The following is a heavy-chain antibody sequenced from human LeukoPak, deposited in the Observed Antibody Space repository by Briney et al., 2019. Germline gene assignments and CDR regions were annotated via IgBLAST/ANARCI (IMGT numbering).Heavy chain of an antibody. CDR1: GFTFSSYA. CDR3: ARDWAAAGTVDAFDI. D-gene: IGHD6-13*01. V-gene: IGHV3-23*01. CDR2: ISGSGGST. Sequence: GGSLRLSCAASGFTFSSYAMSWVRQAPGKGLEWVSAISGSGGSTYYADSVKGRFTISRDNSKNTLYLQMNSLRAEDTAVYYCARDWAAAGTVDAFDIWGQGTMVTVSS. J-gene: IGHJ3*02.